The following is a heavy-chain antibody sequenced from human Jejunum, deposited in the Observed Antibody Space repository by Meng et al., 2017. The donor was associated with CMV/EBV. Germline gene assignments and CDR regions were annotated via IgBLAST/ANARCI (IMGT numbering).Heavy chain of an antibody. Sequence: VQLQESGPGLLKPSQTLSLTCTVSDGSINTGDFSWNWIRQPPGKGLEWVSVIDSGGRTYYADSVKGRLTISRDNSENTLYLQMNNLRAEDTAVYYCAREGDYPVFDYWGQGTLVTVSS. CDR1: DGSINTGDFS. J-gene: IGHJ4*02. D-gene: IGHD3-16*01. CDR2: IDSGGRT. CDR3: AREGDYPVFDY. V-gene: IGHV3-53*01.